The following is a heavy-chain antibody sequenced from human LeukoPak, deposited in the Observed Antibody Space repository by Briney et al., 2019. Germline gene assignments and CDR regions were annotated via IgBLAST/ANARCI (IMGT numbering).Heavy chain of an antibody. CDR3: ASPFNQYQLLSADY. D-gene: IGHD2-2*01. Sequence: PGGSLRLSCAASGFTFSSYAMSWVRQAPGEGLEWVSAISGSGGSTYYADSVKGRFTISRDNSKNTLYLQMNSLRAEDTAVYYCASPFNQYQLLSADYWGQGTLVTVSS. CDR1: GFTFSSYA. CDR2: ISGSGGST. V-gene: IGHV3-23*01. J-gene: IGHJ4*02.